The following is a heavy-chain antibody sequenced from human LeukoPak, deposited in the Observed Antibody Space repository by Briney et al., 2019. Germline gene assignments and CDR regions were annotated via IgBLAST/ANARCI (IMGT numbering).Heavy chain of an antibody. J-gene: IGHJ6*03. CDR3: ARAPSPSNYYYYYMDV. CDR2: IYYSGST. V-gene: IGHV4-59*01. D-gene: IGHD6-6*01. CDR1: GGSISSYY. Sequence: PSETLSLTCTVSGGSISSYYWSWIRQPPGKGLEWIGYIYYSGSTNYNPSLKSRVTISVDTSKNQFSLKLSSVTAADTAVYYCARAPSPSNYYYYYMDVWGKGTTVTVSS.